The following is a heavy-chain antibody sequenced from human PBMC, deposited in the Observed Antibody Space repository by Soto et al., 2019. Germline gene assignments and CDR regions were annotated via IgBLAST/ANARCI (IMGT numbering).Heavy chain of an antibody. Sequence: SETLSFTCTVSGGSVSNSNYYWGWIRQSPGKGLEWIGSVYYRGRSYSKSSVKSRVTISVDTSKNQFSLNLNSVTASDTAVYFCVSQRTSVLTQAYFDYWGPGALVTVSS. V-gene: IGHV4-39*01. CDR3: VSQRTSVLTQAYFDY. D-gene: IGHD2-8*01. J-gene: IGHJ4*02. CDR1: GGSVSNSNYY. CDR2: VYYRGRS.